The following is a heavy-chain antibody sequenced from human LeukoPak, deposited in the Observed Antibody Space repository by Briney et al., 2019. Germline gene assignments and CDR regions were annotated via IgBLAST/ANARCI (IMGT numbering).Heavy chain of an antibody. Sequence: GESLKISCATSGYRFTNYWIGWVRQMPGKGLEFMGIINPGDSDTRYSPSLQGQVTISADKSFSTAYLQLNSLKASDTAMYYCARHATTGFIVNRFDPWGQGTPVTVFS. D-gene: IGHD1-26*01. CDR2: INPGDSDT. CDR1: GYRFTNYW. CDR3: ARHATTGFIVNRFDP. V-gene: IGHV5-51*01. J-gene: IGHJ5*02.